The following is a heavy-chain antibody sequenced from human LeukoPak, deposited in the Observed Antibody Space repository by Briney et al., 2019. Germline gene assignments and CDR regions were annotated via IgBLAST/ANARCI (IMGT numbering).Heavy chain of an antibody. Sequence: PGGSLRLSCAASGFTVSSNYMSWVRQAPGKGLEWVSVIYSGGSTYYADSVKGRFTISKDSSKNTLYLQMNTLRAEDTALYYCARDVGRDTITTEIEYWGQGTLVTVSS. D-gene: IGHD4-11*01. CDR2: IYSGGST. V-gene: IGHV3-53*05. CDR1: GFTVSSNY. J-gene: IGHJ4*02. CDR3: ARDVGRDTITTEIEY.